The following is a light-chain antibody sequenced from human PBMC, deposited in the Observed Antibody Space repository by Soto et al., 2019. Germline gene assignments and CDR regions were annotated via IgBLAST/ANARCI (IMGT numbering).Light chain of an antibody. V-gene: IGKV3-20*01. CDR1: QSISTS. CDR2: AAS. CDR3: QQYGSSPYT. Sequence: EIVLTQSPGTLSLSPGERATLSCRASQSISTSLAWYQQKPGQAPRLLIFAASSRATGVPDRFSGGGSGTDFTLTVSSLEPEDFAVYFCQQYGSSPYTFGQGTKLEI. J-gene: IGKJ2*01.